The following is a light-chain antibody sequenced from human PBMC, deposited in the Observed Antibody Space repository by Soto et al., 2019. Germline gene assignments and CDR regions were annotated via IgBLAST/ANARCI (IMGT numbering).Light chain of an antibody. CDR3: MQALQAPPT. V-gene: IGKV2-28*01. Sequence: DIVMTQSPLSLPVTPGEPASISCRSSQSLLHTDGNNSLDWYLQKPGQSPQLLIYLGSNRASGGPHRFRGTGPGTDFTLIIIRLEAEDVVVYYCMQALQAPPTFGQGTKGEIK. CDR2: LGS. CDR1: QSLLHTDGNNS. J-gene: IGKJ1*01.